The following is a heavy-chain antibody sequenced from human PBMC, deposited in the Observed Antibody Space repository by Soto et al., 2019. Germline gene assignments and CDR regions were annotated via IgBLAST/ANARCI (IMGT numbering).Heavy chain of an antibody. J-gene: IGHJ4*02. Sequence: SETLSLTCTVSGGSLSSYYWSWIRQPAGKGLEWIGRIYTSGITNYNPSLMSRVTLSVDTSKNQFSLKLTSVTATDTAVYYCARTAARFPAPFDYWGPGTLGTVSS. CDR3: ARTAARFPAPFDY. D-gene: IGHD2-21*01. CDR1: GGSLSSYY. V-gene: IGHV4-4*07. CDR2: IYTSGIT.